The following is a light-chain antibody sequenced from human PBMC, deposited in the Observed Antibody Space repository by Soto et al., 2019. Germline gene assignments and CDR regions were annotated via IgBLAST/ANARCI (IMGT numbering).Light chain of an antibody. J-gene: IGKJ1*01. CDR2: SAS. Sequence: DIQLTQSPSFLSASEGDRVTIACRASQGISNLLAWYQQKPGKAPKLLISSASTLQSGVPSRFTGSGSGTEFTLTISSLQPEDFATYYCQQFNSYPRTFGQGTKVDIK. CDR3: QQFNSYPRT. CDR1: QGISNL. V-gene: IGKV1-9*01.